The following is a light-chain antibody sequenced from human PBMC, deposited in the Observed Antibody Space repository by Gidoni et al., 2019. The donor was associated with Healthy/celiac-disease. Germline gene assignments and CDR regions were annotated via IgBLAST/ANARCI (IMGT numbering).Light chain of an antibody. CDR2: SNN. CDR3: AAWDDSLNGPVV. CDR1: SSNIGSNT. V-gene: IGLV1-44*01. J-gene: IGLJ2*01. Sequence: QSVLTQPPSASGTPGQRVTISCSGSSSNIGSNTVNWYQQLPGTAPKLLIYSNNKRPSGVPDRFSGSNSGTSASLAISGLQSEDEADYYCAAWDDSLNGPVVFGGGTKLTVL.